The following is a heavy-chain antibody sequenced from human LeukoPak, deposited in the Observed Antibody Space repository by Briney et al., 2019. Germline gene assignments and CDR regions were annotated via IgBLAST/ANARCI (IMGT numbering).Heavy chain of an antibody. D-gene: IGHD5-18*01. CDR3: ARQYADTSMVFDS. CDR1: GFTFSPYG. CDR2: IWYDVTTK. V-gene: IGHV3-33*01. Sequence: GKSLRLSCAASGFTFSPYGMHWVRQTPGKGLEWVAVIWYDVTTKYCAESVKGRFTISRDNSKDTLYLQMDSLKVGDTAVYYCARQYADTSMVFDSWGQGTPVIVSS. J-gene: IGHJ4*02.